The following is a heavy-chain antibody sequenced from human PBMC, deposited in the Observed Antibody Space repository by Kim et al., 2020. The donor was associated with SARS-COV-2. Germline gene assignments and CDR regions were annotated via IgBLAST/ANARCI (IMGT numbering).Heavy chain of an antibody. CDR3: ARGGIAAAGTTRYGMDV. V-gene: IGHV4-34*01. J-gene: IGHJ6*02. D-gene: IGHD6-13*01. Sequence: LKSRVTISVDTSKNQFSLKLSSVTAADTAVYYCARGGIAAAGTTRYGMDVWGQGTTVTVSS.